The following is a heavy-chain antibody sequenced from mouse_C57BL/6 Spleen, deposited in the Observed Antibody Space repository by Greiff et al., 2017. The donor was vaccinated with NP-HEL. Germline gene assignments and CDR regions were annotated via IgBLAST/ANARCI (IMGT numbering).Heavy chain of an antibody. Sequence: QVQLQQSGAELVMPGASVKLSCKASGYTFTSYWMHWVKQRPGQGLEWIGEIDPSDSYTNYNQKFKGKSTLTVDKSSSTAYMQLSSLTSEDSAVYYCARRGAQTGFEYWGQGTTLTVSS. V-gene: IGHV1-69*01. CDR2: IDPSDSYT. D-gene: IGHD4-1*01. J-gene: IGHJ2*01. CDR3: ARRGAQTGFEY. CDR1: GYTFTSYW.